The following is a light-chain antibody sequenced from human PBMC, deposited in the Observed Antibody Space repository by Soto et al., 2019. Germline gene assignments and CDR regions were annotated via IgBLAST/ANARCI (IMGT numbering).Light chain of an antibody. V-gene: IGLV2-23*01. J-gene: IGLJ3*02. CDR3: CSYAGSNNLG. Sequence: QSALTQPASVSGSPGQSITISCTGTSSDVGSYNLVSWYQQHPGKAPKLMIYEGSKRPSGVSNRFSGSKSGNTASLTISGLQAEDEADYYCCSYAGSNNLGFGGGTKLTVL. CDR2: EGS. CDR1: SSDVGSYNL.